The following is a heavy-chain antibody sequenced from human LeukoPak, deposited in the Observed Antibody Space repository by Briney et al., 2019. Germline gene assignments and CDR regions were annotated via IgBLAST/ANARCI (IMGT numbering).Heavy chain of an antibody. CDR3: ARALWFGESQGYFDY. CDR2: ISAYNGNT. V-gene: IGHV1-18*01. CDR1: GYTFTSYG. J-gene: IGHJ4*02. D-gene: IGHD3-10*01. Sequence: ASVKVSCKASGYTFTSYGISWVRQAPGQGLEWKGWISAYNGNTNYAQKLQGRVTMTTDTSTSTAYMELRSLRSDDTAVYYCARALWFGESQGYFDYWGQGTLVTVSS.